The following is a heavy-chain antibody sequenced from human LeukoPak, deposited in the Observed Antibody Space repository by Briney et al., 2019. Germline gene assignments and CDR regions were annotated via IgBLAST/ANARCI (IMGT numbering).Heavy chain of an antibody. CDR1: GYSFTSYW. CDR2: IDPSDSYT. Sequence: GESLKISCKGSGYSFTSYWISWVRQMPGKGLECMGRIDPSDSYTNYSPSFQGHVTISADKSISTAYLQWSSLKASDTAMYYCATHENSLGYCSGGSCYPSRLDYWGQGTLVTVSS. CDR3: ATHENSLGYCSGGSCYPSRLDY. J-gene: IGHJ4*02. D-gene: IGHD2-15*01. V-gene: IGHV5-10-1*01.